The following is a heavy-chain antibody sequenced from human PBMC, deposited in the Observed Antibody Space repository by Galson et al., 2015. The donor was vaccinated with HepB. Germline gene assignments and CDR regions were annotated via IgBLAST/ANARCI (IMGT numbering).Heavy chain of an antibody. CDR1: GFTFSSYG. Sequence: SLRLSCAASGFTFSSYGMHWVRQAPGKGLVWVAVILYDGSNIQYADSVRGRFTISRDNSKNTLYLQMNSLRAEDTAVYYCAKDSVAVRPGWFDPWGQGTQVTVSS. CDR2: ILYDGSNI. V-gene: IGHV3-30*18. CDR3: AKDSVAVRPGWFDP. J-gene: IGHJ5*02. D-gene: IGHD6-6*01.